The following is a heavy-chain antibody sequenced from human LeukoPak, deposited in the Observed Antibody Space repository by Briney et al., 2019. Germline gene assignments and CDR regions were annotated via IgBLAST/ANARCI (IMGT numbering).Heavy chain of an antibody. V-gene: IGHV1-69*13. CDR3: ASGLYSSSWYVLVDY. CDR1: GGTFSSYA. J-gene: IGHJ4*02. Sequence: GASVKVSCKASGGTFSSYAISWVRQAPGQGLEWMGGIIPIFGTANYAQKFQGRVTITADESTSTAYMELSSLRSEDTAVYYCASGLYSSSWYVLVDYWGQGTLVTVSS. D-gene: IGHD6-13*01. CDR2: IIPIFGTA.